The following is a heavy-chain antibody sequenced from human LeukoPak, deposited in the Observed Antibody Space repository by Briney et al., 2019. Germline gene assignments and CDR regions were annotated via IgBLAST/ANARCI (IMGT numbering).Heavy chain of an antibody. J-gene: IGHJ4*02. CDR1: GASISSGGYF. V-gene: IGHV4-31*03. D-gene: IGHD2-15*01. CDR3: ARLFCSGASCSRGGGFDY. CDR2: ISYSGSP. Sequence: SQTLSLTCTVSGASISSGGYFWAWVRQHPGRGLEWVGYISYSGSPYYSPSLESRVTISADTSQNQFSLKRKAVSAAERAIYYCARLFCSGASCSRGGGFDYWGQGTLVTVSS.